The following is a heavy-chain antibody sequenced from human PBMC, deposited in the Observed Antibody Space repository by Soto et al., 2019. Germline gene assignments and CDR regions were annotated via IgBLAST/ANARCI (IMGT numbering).Heavy chain of an antibody. J-gene: IGHJ3*02. Sequence: QVHLVESGGGVVQPGRSLRLSCAASGFTFSTYGMHRVRQAPGKGLEWVALISYDGRNTDFAESVKGRFTISMDNSKNTLILQMNSLRVEDRAVYCCGKGYGGERLTRGDAVDIWGQGTMVAFS. D-gene: IGHD6-25*01. V-gene: IGHV3-30*18. CDR2: ISYDGRNT. CDR1: GFTFSTYG. CDR3: GKGYGGERLTRGDAVDI.